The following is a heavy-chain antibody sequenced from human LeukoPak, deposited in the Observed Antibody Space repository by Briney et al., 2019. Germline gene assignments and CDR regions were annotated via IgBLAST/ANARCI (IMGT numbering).Heavy chain of an antibody. CDR3: ARWGGYCSSTSCYTGFHY. CDR2: INPNSGGT. CDR1: GYTFTGYY. D-gene: IGHD2-2*02. Sequence: ASVKISCKASGYTFTGYYMHWVRQAPGQGLEWMGWINPNSGGTNYAQKFQGRVTMTRDTSISTAYMEMSRLRSDDTAVYYCARWGGYCSSTSCYTGFHYWGQGTLVTVSS. V-gene: IGHV1-2*02. J-gene: IGHJ4*02.